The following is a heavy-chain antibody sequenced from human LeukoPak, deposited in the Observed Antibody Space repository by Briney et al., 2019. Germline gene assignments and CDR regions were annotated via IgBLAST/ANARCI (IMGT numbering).Heavy chain of an antibody. Sequence: PSETLSLTCTVSGGSISSGGYYWSWIRQHPGKGLEWIGYIYYSGSTYYNPSLKSRVTISVDTPKNQFSLKLSSVTAADTAVYYCARGLSDIVVVPAAIPIWFDPWGQGTLVTVSS. D-gene: IGHD2-2*02. J-gene: IGHJ5*02. CDR1: GGSISSGGYY. V-gene: IGHV4-31*03. CDR2: IYYSGST. CDR3: ARGLSDIVVVPAAIPIWFDP.